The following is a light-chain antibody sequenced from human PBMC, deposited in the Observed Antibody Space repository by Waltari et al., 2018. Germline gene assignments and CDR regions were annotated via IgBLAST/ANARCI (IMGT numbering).Light chain of an antibody. CDR1: QSLSSY. CDR3: QQRTNGFT. J-gene: IGKJ3*01. V-gene: IGKV3-11*01. CDR2: DAS. Sequence: IVLTQSPATLSLSPGERATLSCRASQSLSSYLAWYQQKPGQAPRLLIYDASNRATGTPARFRGSGYGTDFTLTISSLEPEDFAVYYCQQRTNGFTFGPGTKVDIK.